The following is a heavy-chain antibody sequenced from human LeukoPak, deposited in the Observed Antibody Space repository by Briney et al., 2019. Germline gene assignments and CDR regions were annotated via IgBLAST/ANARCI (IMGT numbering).Heavy chain of an antibody. CDR1: GFTFSSYA. Sequence: PGGSLRLSCAASGFTFSSYAMNWVRQAPVKGLEWVSGKSGSGRDTYYADSVKGRFTISRDNSKNTLYLQMNSLRADDTAVYYCATNYYDSSGYFPDFDYWGQGALVSVSS. J-gene: IGHJ4*02. CDR3: ATNYYDSSGYFPDFDY. D-gene: IGHD3-22*01. CDR2: KSGSGRDT. V-gene: IGHV3-23*01.